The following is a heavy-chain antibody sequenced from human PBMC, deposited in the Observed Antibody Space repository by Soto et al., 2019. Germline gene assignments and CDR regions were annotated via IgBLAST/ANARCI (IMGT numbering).Heavy chain of an antibody. CDR2: IYDSGNT. D-gene: IGHD1-26*01. CDR3: ARGPSGDKVDY. J-gene: IGHJ4*02. Sequence: QVQLQESGPGLVEPSQTLSLTCTVSGGSISSDDYCWSWIRQSPGKGLEWIGHIYDSGNTYSNPSLKSRVTLSGDTSNNQFSLRLSSVTAADTAVYYCARGPSGDKVDYWGQGTLVTVSS. V-gene: IGHV4-30-4*01. CDR1: GGSISSDDYC.